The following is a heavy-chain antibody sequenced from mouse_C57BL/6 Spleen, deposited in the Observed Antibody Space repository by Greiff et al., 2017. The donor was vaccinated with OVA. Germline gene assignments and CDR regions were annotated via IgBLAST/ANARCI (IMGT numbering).Heavy chain of an antibody. Sequence: QVQLQQPGAELVKPGASVKLSCKASGYTFTSYWMHWVKQRPGQGLEWIGMIHPNSGSTNYNEKFKSKATLTVDKSSSTAYMQLSSLTSEDSAVYDCARVGDGSSDYFDYWGQGTTLTVSS. J-gene: IGHJ2*01. V-gene: IGHV1-64*01. CDR3: ARVGDGSSDYFDY. CDR2: IHPNSGST. CDR1: GYTFTSYW. D-gene: IGHD1-1*01.